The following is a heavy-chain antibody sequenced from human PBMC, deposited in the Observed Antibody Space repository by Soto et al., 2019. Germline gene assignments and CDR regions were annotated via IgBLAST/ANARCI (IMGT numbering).Heavy chain of an antibody. V-gene: IGHV1-8*01. D-gene: IGHD4-17*01. CDR1: GYTFTSYD. Sequence: QVQLVQSGAEVKKPGASVKLSCKASGYTFTSYDINWVRQATGHGLEWMGWMNPNSGNTGYAQKFQGRVTMTRNTSISTAYMELSSLRSEDTAVSYCARGIYGDYHFDYWGQGTLVTVSS. J-gene: IGHJ4*02. CDR3: ARGIYGDYHFDY. CDR2: MNPNSGNT.